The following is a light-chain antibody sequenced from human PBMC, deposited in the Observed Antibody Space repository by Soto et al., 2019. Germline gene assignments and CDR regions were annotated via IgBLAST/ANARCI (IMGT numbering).Light chain of an antibody. CDR1: QSVGSY. Sequence: EIVMTQSPATLSVSPVERATLSCRASQSVGSYLAWYQQKPGQAPRLLIYGASSRATGIPDRFSGSGSGTDFTLTISRLEPEDFAVYYCQQYGSSRTFGQGTKVDIK. V-gene: IGKV3-20*01. J-gene: IGKJ1*01. CDR2: GAS. CDR3: QQYGSSRT.